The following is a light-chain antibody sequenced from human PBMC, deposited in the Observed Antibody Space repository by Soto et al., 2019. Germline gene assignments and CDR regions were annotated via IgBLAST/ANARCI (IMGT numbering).Light chain of an antibody. CDR3: CSYAGSSTWV. Sequence: QSALTQPASVSGSPGQSITISCTGTSSDVGSYNLVSWYQQHPGKAPKLMIYEGSKRPSGVSNRFSGPKSGNTAYLTISGLQAEDEADYYCCSYAGSSTWVFGGGTKVTVL. CDR1: SSDVGSYNL. J-gene: IGLJ3*02. V-gene: IGLV2-23*01. CDR2: EGS.